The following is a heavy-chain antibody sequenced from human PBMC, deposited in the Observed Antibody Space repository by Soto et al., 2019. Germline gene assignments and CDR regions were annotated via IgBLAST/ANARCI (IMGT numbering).Heavy chain of an antibody. CDR1: GGSINSSSYF. CDR2: IYYSGST. Sequence: SETLSLTCSVSGGSINSSSYFWGWVRQPPGKGLEGIGSIYYSGSTYYNPSLRSRVTISVDTSKNQFSLKLSSVTAADTAVFYCARHYSSGSRNWFDPWGQGTLVTVS. V-gene: IGHV4-39*01. D-gene: IGHD6-19*01. CDR3: ARHYSSGSRNWFDP. J-gene: IGHJ5*02.